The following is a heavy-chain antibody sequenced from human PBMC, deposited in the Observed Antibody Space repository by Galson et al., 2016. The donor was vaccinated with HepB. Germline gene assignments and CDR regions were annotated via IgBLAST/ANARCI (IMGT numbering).Heavy chain of an antibody. Sequence: SLRLSCAASGFTFDDYTMHWVRQAPGKGLEWVSLISWDGSSIYYTDSVKGRFTISRDNSKNSLYLQMNSLRTEDTALYYCAKDGYNSGWGHFDYWGQGTLVTVSS. D-gene: IGHD6-19*01. V-gene: IGHV3-43*01. CDR1: GFTFDDYT. CDR2: ISWDGSSI. J-gene: IGHJ4*02. CDR3: AKDGYNSGWGHFDY.